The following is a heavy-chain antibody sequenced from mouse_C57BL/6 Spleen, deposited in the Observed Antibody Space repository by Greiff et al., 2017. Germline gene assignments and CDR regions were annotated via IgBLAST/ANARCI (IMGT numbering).Heavy chain of an antibody. J-gene: IGHJ1*03. Sequence: QVQLQQPGAELVMPGASVKLSCKASGYTFTSYWMHWVKQRPGQGLEWIGEIDPSDSYTNYNQKFKGKSTLTVDKSSSTAYMQLSSLTSEDSAVYYCARYDYGGGYFDDWGTGTTVTVSS. CDR2: IDPSDSYT. CDR1: GYTFTSYW. V-gene: IGHV1-69*01. D-gene: IGHD2-4*01. CDR3: ARYDYGGGYFDD.